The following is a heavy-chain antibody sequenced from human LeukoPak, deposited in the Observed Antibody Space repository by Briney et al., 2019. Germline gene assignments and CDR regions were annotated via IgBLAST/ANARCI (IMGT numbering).Heavy chain of an antibody. D-gene: IGHD3-22*01. CDR3: ARSSDSSGYTDAFDI. V-gene: IGHV4-61*02. Sequence: PSETLSLTCTVSGCSIYRTSHYRNWIRQPAGKGLEWIGRIYISGSTNYNPSLKSRVTISLDTSKNQFSLKLSSVTAADTAVYYCARSSDSSGYTDAFDIWGQGTMVTVSS. CDR1: GCSIYRTSHY. J-gene: IGHJ3*02. CDR2: IYISGST.